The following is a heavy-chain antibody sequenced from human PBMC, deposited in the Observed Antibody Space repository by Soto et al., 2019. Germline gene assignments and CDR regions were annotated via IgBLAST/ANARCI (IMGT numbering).Heavy chain of an antibody. Sequence: EAQLLESGGGLVQPGGSLRLSCAASGFTFSSYAMSWVRQAPGKGLEWVSAISGSGGSTYYADSVKGRFTISRDNSKNTLYLQMNSLRAEDTAVYYCAKDLSRRLAVAEFDYWGQGTLVTVSS. D-gene: IGHD6-19*01. CDR2: ISGSGGST. V-gene: IGHV3-23*01. CDR3: AKDLSRRLAVAEFDY. CDR1: GFTFSSYA. J-gene: IGHJ4*02.